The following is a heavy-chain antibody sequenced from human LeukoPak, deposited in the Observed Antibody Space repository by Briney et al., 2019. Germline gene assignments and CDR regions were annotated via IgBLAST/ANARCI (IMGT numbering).Heavy chain of an antibody. D-gene: IGHD2-2*01. CDR1: GYSLTRYW. Sequence: GEALKISCKGSGYSLTRYWISWVRQMPGKGLEWMGRIDPSDSYTNYSPSFQGHVTISADKSISTAYLQWSSLKASDTAMYYCGYCSSTSCYENWFDPWGQGTLVTVSS. V-gene: IGHV5-10-1*01. CDR2: IDPSDSYT. CDR3: GYCSSTSCYENWFDP. J-gene: IGHJ5*02.